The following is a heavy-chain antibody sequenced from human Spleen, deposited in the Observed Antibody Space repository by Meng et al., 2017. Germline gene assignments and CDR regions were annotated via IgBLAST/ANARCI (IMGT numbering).Heavy chain of an antibody. CDR3: ARGHGGNSDHFDN. J-gene: IGHJ4*02. CDR2: IYYTGTS. D-gene: IGHD4-23*01. Sequence: GSLRLSCTVSDGAINSYYWSWIRQPPGKGLEWIGYIYYTGTSNYNPSLKSRVTMSVDMSKNQFSLNLSSVTAADTAIYYCARGHGGNSDHFDNWGQGT. V-gene: IGHV4-59*01. CDR1: DGAINSYY.